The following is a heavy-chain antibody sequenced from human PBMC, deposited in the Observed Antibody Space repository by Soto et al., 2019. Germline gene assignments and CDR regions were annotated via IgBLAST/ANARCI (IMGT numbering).Heavy chain of an antibody. Sequence: PXGSLRLSCSASGFTFTDYALSWVRQAPGKGLEWVATISGIGGSTYLADSVKGRLSISRDNSKNTVSLLMNSLRAEDTAVYFCARGSSGYISSWYYFDDWGRGTLVTVSS. V-gene: IGHV3-23*01. J-gene: IGHJ4*02. CDR1: GFTFTDYA. D-gene: IGHD6-13*01. CDR2: ISGIGGST. CDR3: ARGSSGYISSWYYFDD.